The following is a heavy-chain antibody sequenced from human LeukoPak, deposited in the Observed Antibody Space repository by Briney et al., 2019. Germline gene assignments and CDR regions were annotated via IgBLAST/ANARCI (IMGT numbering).Heavy chain of an antibody. CDR3: ARDIAVAATGGAFDY. D-gene: IGHD2-15*01. CDR1: GFTFDDYT. J-gene: IGHJ4*02. Sequence: GGSLTLSCAASGFTFDDYTMYWVRQPPGKGLEWVSLLTWNADRTYYADSVKGRFTISRDNSKNSLYLQMNSLKIEDTALYYCARDIAVAATGGAFDYWGQGALVTVSS. CDR2: LTWNADRT. V-gene: IGHV3-43*01.